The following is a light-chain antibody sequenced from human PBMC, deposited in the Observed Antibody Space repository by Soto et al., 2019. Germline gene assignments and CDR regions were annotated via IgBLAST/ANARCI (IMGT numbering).Light chain of an antibody. J-gene: IGKJ1*01. CDR2: GAS. CDR3: QQYNSYWWT. CDR1: QSIRSW. V-gene: IGKV1-5*01. Sequence: DIQMTQSPSTLSASVGDRVTITCRASQSIRSWLAWYQQKPGKAPKLLIYGASSLESGVPSRFSGSGSGTEFTLTISSLQPDDFATDYCQQYNSYWWTFGQGTKVEVK.